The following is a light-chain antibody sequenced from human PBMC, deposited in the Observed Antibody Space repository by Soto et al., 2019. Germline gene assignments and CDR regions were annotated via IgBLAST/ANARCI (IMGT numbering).Light chain of an antibody. J-gene: IGKJ1*01. V-gene: IGKV1-39*01. CDR1: QSISRN. CDR3: HQTYSIPWT. Sequence: DIQMTQSPSSLSASVGDRVTITCRASQSISRNLNWYQQKPGKAPKLLIYAASSLQSGVPSRFSGSGSGTDFTLTISSLQPEDFATYYCHQTYSIPWTFGQGTRVEIK. CDR2: AAS.